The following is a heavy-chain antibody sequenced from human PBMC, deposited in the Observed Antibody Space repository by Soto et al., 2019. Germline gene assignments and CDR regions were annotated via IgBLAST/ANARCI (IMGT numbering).Heavy chain of an antibody. CDR1: GGSISSGGYS. V-gene: IGHV4-30-2*01. Sequence: SETLSLTCAVSGGSISSGGYSWSWIRQPPGKGLEWIGYIYHSGTTYYNPSLKSRVTISVDTSKNQFSLKLSSVTAADTAVYYCARGHGSGSYYIHGMDVWGQGTTVTVSS. CDR3: ARGHGSGSYYIHGMDV. CDR2: IYHSGTT. D-gene: IGHD3-10*01. J-gene: IGHJ6*02.